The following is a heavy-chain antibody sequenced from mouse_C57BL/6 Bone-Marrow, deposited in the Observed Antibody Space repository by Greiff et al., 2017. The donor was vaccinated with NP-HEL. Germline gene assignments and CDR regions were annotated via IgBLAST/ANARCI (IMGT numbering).Heavy chain of an antibody. CDR2: IYPGSGNT. J-gene: IGHJ2*01. V-gene: IGHV1-76*01. CDR3: ARKTYFDY. Sequence: QVQLKESGAELVRPGASVKLSCKASGYTFTDYYINWVKQRPGQGLEWIARIYPGSGNTYYNEKFKGKATLTAEKSSSTAYMQLSSLTSEDSAVYFCARKTYFDYWGQGTTLTVSS. CDR1: GYTFTDYY.